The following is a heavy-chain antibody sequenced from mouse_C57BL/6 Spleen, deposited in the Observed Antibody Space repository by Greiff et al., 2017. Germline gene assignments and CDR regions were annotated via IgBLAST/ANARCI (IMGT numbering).Heavy chain of an antibody. CDR3: ARPLYYYGSSHYAMGY. J-gene: IGHJ4*01. CDR2: IDPNCGGT. D-gene: IGHD1-1*01. Sequence: QVQLQQPGAELVKPGASVKLSCKASGYSFTSYWMHWVKQSPGRGLEWIGRIDPNCGGTKYNEKFKSKATLTVDQPSSTAYMQLISLTSEDSAVYYCARPLYYYGSSHYAMGYWGQGASVTFSS. V-gene: IGHV1-62-3*01. CDR1: GYSFTSYW.